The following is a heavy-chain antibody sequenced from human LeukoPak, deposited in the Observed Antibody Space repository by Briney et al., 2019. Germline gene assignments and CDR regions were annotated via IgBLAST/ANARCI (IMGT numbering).Heavy chain of an antibody. J-gene: IGHJ4*02. D-gene: IGHD6-19*01. CDR2: IYSGGST. V-gene: IGHV3-53*01. CDR1: GFTVSSNY. CDR3: AREWRSGYSSGWYDY. Sequence: GGSLRLSCAASGFTVSSNYMSWVRQAPGKGLEWVSVIYSGGSTYYADSVKGRFTISRDNSKNTLYLQMNSLRAEDTAVYYCAREWRSGYSSGWYDYWGQGTLVTVSS.